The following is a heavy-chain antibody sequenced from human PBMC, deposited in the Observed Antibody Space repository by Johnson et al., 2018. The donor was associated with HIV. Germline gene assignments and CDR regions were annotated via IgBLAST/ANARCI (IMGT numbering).Heavy chain of an antibody. D-gene: IGHD3-3*01. J-gene: IGHJ3*02. V-gene: IGHV3-15*01. CDR1: GFTFSNAW. Sequence: VQLVESGGGVVQPGRSLRLSCAASGFTFSNAWMTWVRQAPGKGREWVGRIKSISDGGTTDYAAPVRGRFSISRDDSETTVYLQMNSLKIEDTAVYYCTTNFWSGFYPDAFDIWGQGTIVTVSS. CDR2: IKSISDGGTT. CDR3: TTNFWSGFYPDAFDI.